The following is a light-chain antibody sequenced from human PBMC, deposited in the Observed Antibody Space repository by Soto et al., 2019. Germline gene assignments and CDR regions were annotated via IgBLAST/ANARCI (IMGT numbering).Light chain of an antibody. V-gene: IGLV2-14*03. CDR3: SSYTSISTVV. Sequence: QSALTQPASMSGSPGQSITISCTGTSSDIGGYNYVSWYQQLPGKAPKLMIYDDSNWPSGVSNRFSGSKSGNTASLTISGLQAEDEADYYCSSYTSISTVVFGGGTKLTVL. J-gene: IGLJ2*01. CDR2: DDS. CDR1: SSDIGGYNY.